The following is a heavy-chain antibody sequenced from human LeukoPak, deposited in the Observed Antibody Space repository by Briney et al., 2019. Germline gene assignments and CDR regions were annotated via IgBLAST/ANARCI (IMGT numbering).Heavy chain of an antibody. V-gene: IGHV3-23*01. Sequence: QAGGSLRLSCAASGFTFSNAWMSWVRQAPGKGLEWVSAISGSGGSTYYADSVKGRFTISRDNSKNTLYLQMNSLRAEDTAVYYCAKVLAYCGGDCYSDDAFDIWGQGTMVTVSS. J-gene: IGHJ3*02. D-gene: IGHD2-21*02. CDR2: ISGSGGST. CDR3: AKVLAYCGGDCYSDDAFDI. CDR1: GFTFSNAW.